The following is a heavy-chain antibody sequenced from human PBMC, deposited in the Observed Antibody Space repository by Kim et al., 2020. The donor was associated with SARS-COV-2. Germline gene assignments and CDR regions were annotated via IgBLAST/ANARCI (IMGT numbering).Heavy chain of an antibody. D-gene: IGHD5-12*01. J-gene: IGHJ6*02. CDR3: AKGGINYYYGMDV. Sequence: YADSVKGRLTITGDNSKNTLYLQMNSLRAEDTSLYYCAKGGINYYYGMDVWGQGTTVTVSS. V-gene: IGHV3-23*01.